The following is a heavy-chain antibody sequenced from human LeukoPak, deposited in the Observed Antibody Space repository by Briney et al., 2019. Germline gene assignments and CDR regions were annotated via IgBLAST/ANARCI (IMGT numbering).Heavy chain of an antibody. CDR3: ARGPRSGWGYFDY. V-gene: IGHV4-59*12. CDR1: GGSISSYY. D-gene: IGHD6-19*01. J-gene: IGHJ4*02. Sequence: PAETLSLTCTVSGGSISSYYWSWIRQPPGKGLEWIGYIYYSGSTNYNPSLKSRVTMSVDTSKNQFSLKLTSVTAADTAVYYCARGPRSGWGYFDYWGQGALVTVSS. CDR2: IYYSGST.